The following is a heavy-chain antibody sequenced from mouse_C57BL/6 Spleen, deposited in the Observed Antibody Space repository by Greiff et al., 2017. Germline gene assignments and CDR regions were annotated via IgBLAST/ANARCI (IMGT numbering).Heavy chain of an antibody. CDR1: GYTFTSYW. Sequence: QVQLQQPGAELVMPGASVKLSCKASGYTFTSYWMHWVKQRPGQGLEWIGEIDPSDSYTNYNQKFKGKSTLTVDKSSSTAYMQLSSLTSEDSAVYYCARWNYGSSRGDYFDYWGQGTTLTVSS. J-gene: IGHJ2*01. CDR2: IDPSDSYT. CDR3: ARWNYGSSRGDYFDY. D-gene: IGHD1-1*01. V-gene: IGHV1-69*01.